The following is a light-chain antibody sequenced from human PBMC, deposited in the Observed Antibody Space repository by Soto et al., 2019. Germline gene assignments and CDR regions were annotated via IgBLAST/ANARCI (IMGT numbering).Light chain of an antibody. Sequence: QSVLTQPPSVSGAPGQRVTISCTGSSSNIGAGYDEHWYQQLPGTAPKLLIYGNSNRPSGVPDRFSGSKSGTSASLAITGLQAEDEADYYCQSYDSSLSGVFGTG. CDR2: GNS. V-gene: IGLV1-40*01. J-gene: IGLJ1*01. CDR3: QSYDSSLSGV. CDR1: SSNIGAGYD.